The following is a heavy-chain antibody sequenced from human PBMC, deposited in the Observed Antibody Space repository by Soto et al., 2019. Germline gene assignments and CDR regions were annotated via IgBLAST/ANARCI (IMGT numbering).Heavy chain of an antibody. CDR3: ARDLRRYSGSYTPDY. Sequence: QPGGSLRLSCAASGFTFSTYGMHWVRQAPGKGLEWVAVISYDGSNKYYADSVKGRFTISRDNSKNTVYLQMNSLKAEDTAVYYCARDLRRYSGSYTPDYWGQGTLVTVSS. CDR1: GFTFSTYG. J-gene: IGHJ4*02. V-gene: IGHV3-30*19. CDR2: ISYDGSNK. D-gene: IGHD1-26*01.